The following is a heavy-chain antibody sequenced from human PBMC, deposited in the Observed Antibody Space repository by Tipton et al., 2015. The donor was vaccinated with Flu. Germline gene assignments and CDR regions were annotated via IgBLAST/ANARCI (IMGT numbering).Heavy chain of an antibody. V-gene: IGHV4-59*01. CDR3: ARYCSSSSCKNLFDP. D-gene: IGHD2-2*01. CDR2: IYYNGIT. CDR1: GGSINSYY. Sequence: TLSLTCTVSGGSINSYYWGWIRQPPGKGLEWIGYIYYNGITNYNPSLKSRVTISIDTSKTQFSLKLNSVTAADTAVYYCARYCSSSSCKNLFDPWGQETLVTVSS. J-gene: IGHJ5*02.